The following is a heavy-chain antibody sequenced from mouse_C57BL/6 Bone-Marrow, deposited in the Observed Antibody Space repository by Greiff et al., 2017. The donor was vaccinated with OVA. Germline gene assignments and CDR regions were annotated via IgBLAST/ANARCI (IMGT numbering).Heavy chain of an antibody. CDR3: ARSGDGYYGYYAMDY. J-gene: IGHJ4*01. D-gene: IGHD2-3*01. CDR1: GYAFTNYL. Sequence: QVHVKQSGAELVRPGTSVKVSCKASGYAFTNYLIEWVKQRPGQGLEWIGVINPGSGGTNYNEKFKGKATLTADKSSSTAYMQLSSLTSEDSAVYFCARSGDGYYGYYAMDYWGQGTSVTVSS. V-gene: IGHV1-54*01. CDR2: INPGSGGT.